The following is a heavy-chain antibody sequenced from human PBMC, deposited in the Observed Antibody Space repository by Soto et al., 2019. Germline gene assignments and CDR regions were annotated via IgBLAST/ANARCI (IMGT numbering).Heavy chain of an antibody. J-gene: IGHJ6*03. CDR2: TYYSGST. Sequence: QVQLQESGPGLVKPSQTLSLTCTVSGGSISSGGYYWSWIRQHPGKGLEWLGYTYYSGSTHHNPALKRRVTKSVDTSKNHFSLKLSSVAAADTAVYYCATDRPDCSSTSCYFGYDYYMDVWGQGTTVTVSS. D-gene: IGHD2-2*01. V-gene: IGHV4-31*03. CDR1: GGSISSGGYY. CDR3: ATDRPDCSSTSCYFGYDYYMDV.